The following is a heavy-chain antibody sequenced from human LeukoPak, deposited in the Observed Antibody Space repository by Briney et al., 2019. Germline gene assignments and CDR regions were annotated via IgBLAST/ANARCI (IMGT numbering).Heavy chain of an antibody. Sequence: GGSLRLSCAPSGFTFRNYAMSWVRQAPGKGLEWVSDISDTGGSTNYVGSVKGRFTISRDNSRNTLYLQMNSLRAEDTAVYYCARKGNGALDIWGQGTMVTVSP. CDR1: GFTFRNYA. J-gene: IGHJ3*02. CDR2: ISDTGGST. CDR3: ARKGNGALDI. D-gene: IGHD1-1*01. V-gene: IGHV3-23*01.